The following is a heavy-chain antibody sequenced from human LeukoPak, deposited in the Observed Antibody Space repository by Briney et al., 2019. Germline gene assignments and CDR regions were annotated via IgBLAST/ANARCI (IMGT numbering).Heavy chain of an antibody. D-gene: IGHD3-10*01. V-gene: IGHV4-59*11. J-gene: IGHJ4*02. CDR3: ASRPADTTWYGVFDY. Sequence: ASETLSLTCSVSGGSINSHYWSWIRQPPGKRLEWIGYIFNTGNTNYNPSLASRVTMSVDTSRAQFFLRLSPVTAADTTIYYCASRPADTTWYGVFDYWSQGTLVTVSS. CDR2: IFNTGNT. CDR1: GGSINSHY.